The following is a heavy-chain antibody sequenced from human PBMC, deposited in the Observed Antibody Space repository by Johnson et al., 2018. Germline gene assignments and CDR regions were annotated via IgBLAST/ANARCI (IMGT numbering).Heavy chain of an antibody. CDR2: ISYDGSNK. V-gene: IGHV3-30*18. Sequence: VQLVESGGGVVQPGRSLRLSCAASGFTFSSYGMHWVRQAPGKGLEWVAVISYDGSNKYYADSVKGRFTISRDNSKNTLYLQMNSLRAEETAVYYCAKEGVMGWEYYGPFQYWGPGTLVTVSS. D-gene: IGHD2/OR15-2a*01. CDR1: GFTFSSYG. CDR3: AKEGVMGWEYYGPFQY. J-gene: IGHJ1*01.